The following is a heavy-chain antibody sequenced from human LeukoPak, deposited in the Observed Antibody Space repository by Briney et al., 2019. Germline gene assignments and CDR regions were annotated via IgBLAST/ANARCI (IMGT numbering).Heavy chain of an antibody. D-gene: IGHD3-22*01. J-gene: IGHJ4*02. Sequence: ASVKVSCKASGYTFNTYGITWVRQAPGQGLEWMGWISAYNGNTNYAQKFQGRVTMTIDTSTSTAYMELRSLKSDDTAVYYCARVWGYYYDNSGYSAFDYWGQGTLVTVSS. CDR2: ISAYNGNT. CDR3: ARVWGYYYDNSGYSAFDY. V-gene: IGHV1-18*01. CDR1: GYTFNTYG.